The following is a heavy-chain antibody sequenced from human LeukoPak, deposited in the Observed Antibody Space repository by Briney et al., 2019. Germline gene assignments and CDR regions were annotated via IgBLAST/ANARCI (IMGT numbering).Heavy chain of an antibody. V-gene: IGHV3-74*01. CDR1: GFKFSSDW. CDR3: ARDQGYLLVSVAGRDYNYYGMDV. D-gene: IGHD6-19*01. Sequence: GGSLRLSCAASGFKFSSDWMHWVRQVPGKGLVWVSRINSDGSSTDYADPVKGRFTISRDNAKNTLYLQMNSLRVEDTAVYYCARDQGYLLVSVAGRDYNYYGMDVWGQGTTVTVSS. CDR2: INSDGSST. J-gene: IGHJ6*02.